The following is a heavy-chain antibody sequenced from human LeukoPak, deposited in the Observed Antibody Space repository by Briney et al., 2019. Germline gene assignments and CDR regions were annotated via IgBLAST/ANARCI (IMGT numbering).Heavy chain of an antibody. V-gene: IGHV4-4*07. CDR2: IYTSGST. CDR1: GGSISSYY. Sequence: SETLSLTCTVSGGSISSYYWSWIRQPAGKGLEWIGRIYTSGSTNYNPSLKSRATISVDTSKNQFSLKLSSVTAADTAVYYCARHSGSVWFGVNYADYFDYWGQGTLVTVSS. D-gene: IGHD3-10*01. J-gene: IGHJ4*02. CDR3: ARHSGSVWFGVNYADYFDY.